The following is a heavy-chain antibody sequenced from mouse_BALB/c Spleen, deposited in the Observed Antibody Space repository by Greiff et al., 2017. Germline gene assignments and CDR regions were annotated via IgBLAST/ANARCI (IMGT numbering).Heavy chain of an antibody. V-gene: IGHV5-15*02. Sequence: DVMLVESGGGLVQPGGSRKLSCAASGFTFSDYGMAWVRQAPGKGPEWVAFISNLAYSIYYADTVTGRFTISRENAKNTLYLEMSSLRSEDTAMYYCARVDLYYFDYWGQGTTLTVSS. J-gene: IGHJ2*01. CDR2: ISNLAYSI. CDR3: ARVDLYYFDY. CDR1: GFTFSDYG.